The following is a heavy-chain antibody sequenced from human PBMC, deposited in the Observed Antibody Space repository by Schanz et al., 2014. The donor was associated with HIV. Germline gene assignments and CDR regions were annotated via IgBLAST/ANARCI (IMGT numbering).Heavy chain of an antibody. CDR3: GKDGSRKVRFLEGPGYYLDH. CDR1: GFTFNVYG. CDR2: IKQDGGEK. V-gene: IGHV3-7*01. D-gene: IGHD3-3*01. Sequence: EVQLVESGGGLVKPGGSLRLSCTATGFTFNVYGMHWVRQAPGKGLEWVASIKQDGGEKHYVASVKGRFTISRDNSKNTLFVELNSLRPEDTAVYYCGKDGSRKVRFLEGPGYYLDHWGQGALVTVSS. J-gene: IGHJ4*02.